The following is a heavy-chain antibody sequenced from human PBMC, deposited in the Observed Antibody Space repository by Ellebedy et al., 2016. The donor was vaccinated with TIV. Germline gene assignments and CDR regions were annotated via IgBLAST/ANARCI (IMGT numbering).Heavy chain of an antibody. V-gene: IGHV3-74*01. D-gene: IGHD1-26*01. Sequence: GGSLRLXXAVSGFTFRSYWMHWVRQAPGKGLVWVSRINSDGSSTNYADSVKGRFTISRDNAKNTLYLQMNSLRAEDTAVYYCARDWDSPGDYYMDVWGKGTTVTVSS. CDR3: ARDWDSPGDYYMDV. J-gene: IGHJ6*03. CDR2: INSDGSST. CDR1: GFTFRSYW.